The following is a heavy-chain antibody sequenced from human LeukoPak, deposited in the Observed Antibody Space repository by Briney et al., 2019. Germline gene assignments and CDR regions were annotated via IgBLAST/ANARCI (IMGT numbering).Heavy chain of an antibody. D-gene: IGHD6-13*01. V-gene: IGHV3-30*02. J-gene: IGHJ6*03. CDR3: ARDPSSWYYYYMDV. CDR1: GFTFSNYG. Sequence: GGSLRLSCAASGFTFSNYGMHWVRQAPGKGLDWVAFIHYDGSNKYYADSVKGRFTISRDDSKNTLYLQMNSLRAEDTAVYYCARDPSSWYYYYMDVWGKGTTVTVSS. CDR2: IHYDGSNK.